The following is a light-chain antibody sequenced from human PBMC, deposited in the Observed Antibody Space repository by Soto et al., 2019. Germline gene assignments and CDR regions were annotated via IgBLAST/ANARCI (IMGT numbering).Light chain of an antibody. CDR1: SSDVGGYDF. CDR2: EVS. V-gene: IGLV2-14*01. CDR3: TSYSNSHIRVV. Sequence: QSALTQPASVSGALGQSITISCTGTSSDVGGYDFVSWYQQHPGKAPRLMIYEVSDRPSGVSYRFSGSKSGNTASLTISGLQAEYEAHYYCTSYSNSHIRVVFGGGTKLTVL. J-gene: IGLJ2*01.